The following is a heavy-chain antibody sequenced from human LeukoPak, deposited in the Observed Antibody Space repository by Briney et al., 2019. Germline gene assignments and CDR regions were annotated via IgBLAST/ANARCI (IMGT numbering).Heavy chain of an antibody. J-gene: IGHJ4*02. CDR3: ARDDSSSLIDY. Sequence: GGSLRLSCAASGFTFSSYSMKWVRQAPGKGLEWVSSISSSSSYIYYADSVKGRFTISRDNAKNSLDLQMNSLRAEDTAVYYCARDDSSSLIDYWGQGTLVTVSS. D-gene: IGHD6-13*01. V-gene: IGHV3-21*01. CDR1: GFTFSSYS. CDR2: ISSSSSYI.